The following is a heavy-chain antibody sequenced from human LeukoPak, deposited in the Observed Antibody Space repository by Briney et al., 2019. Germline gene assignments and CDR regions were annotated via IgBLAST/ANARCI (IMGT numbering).Heavy chain of an antibody. CDR1: GGSISSGDYY. Sequence: SETLSLTCTVSGGSISSGDYYWSWIRQPPGTGLEWIGYIYYSGSTYYNPSLKSRVTISVDTSKNQFSLKLSSVTAADTAVYYCARDRTRVVSYYYGMDVWGQGTTVTVSS. CDR3: ARDRTRVVSYYYGMDV. V-gene: IGHV4-30-4*01. CDR2: IYYSGST. J-gene: IGHJ6*02. D-gene: IGHD2-15*01.